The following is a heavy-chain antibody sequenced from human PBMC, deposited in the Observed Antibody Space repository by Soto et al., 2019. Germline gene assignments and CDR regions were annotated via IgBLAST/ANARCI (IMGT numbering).Heavy chain of an antibody. D-gene: IGHD2-21*01. Sequence: EVQLVESGGGLVKPGGSLRLSCAASGFTFNTYDMNWFAKPPGKGLEWVSSITTSSAYIYYADSLKGRITISRDNAKNSLFLQMNSLRAEDTAVYYCVRSGTARLLRHSWFDTWGQGTLVTVSS. CDR1: GFTFNTYD. CDR3: VRSGTARLLRHSWFDT. J-gene: IGHJ5*02. V-gene: IGHV3-21*01. CDR2: ITTSSAYI.